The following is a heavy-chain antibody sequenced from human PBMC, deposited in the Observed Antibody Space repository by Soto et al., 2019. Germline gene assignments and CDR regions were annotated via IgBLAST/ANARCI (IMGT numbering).Heavy chain of an antibody. CDR1: GGTLSNSA. CDR2: IIPVFGIV. Sequence: QLQLAQSGADVKKAGSSVKVSCKASGGTLSNSAFSWVRQAPGQGLEWMGGIIPVFGIVNYAQKFQDRVTITADESTSTAYMELRSPRSEDTAVYFCATGRIVVVGSRAYYGMDVWGQGTTVTV. J-gene: IGHJ6*02. V-gene: IGHV1-69*19. D-gene: IGHD3-22*01. CDR3: ATGRIVVVGSRAYYGMDV.